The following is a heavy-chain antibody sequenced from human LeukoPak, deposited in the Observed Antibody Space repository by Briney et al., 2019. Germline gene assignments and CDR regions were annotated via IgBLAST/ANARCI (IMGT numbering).Heavy chain of an antibody. V-gene: IGHV1-69*01. CDR2: IIPIFGTA. J-gene: IGHJ3*02. Sequence: ASVKVSCKASGGTFSSYAISWVRQAPGQGLEWMGGIIPIFGTANYAQKFQGRVTITADESASTAYMELSSLRSEDTAVYYCARVGIVVVPAGYDASDIWGQGTMVTVSS. CDR1: GGTFSSYA. CDR3: ARVGIVVVPAGYDASDI. D-gene: IGHD2-2*03.